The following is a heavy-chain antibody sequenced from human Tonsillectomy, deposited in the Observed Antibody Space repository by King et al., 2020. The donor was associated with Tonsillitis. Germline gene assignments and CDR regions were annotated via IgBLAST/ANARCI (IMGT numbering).Heavy chain of an antibody. CDR2: ISHSSSYI. CDR1: GFTFRTYS. D-gene: IGHD3-10*01. Sequence: VQLVESGGGLVKPGGSLRLSCAASGFTFRTYSMNWVRQAPGKGLEWVSSISHSSSYIYYADSVKGRFTISRDNAKNSVYLQMNSLRAEDTAVYYCARQNYGYDSGCWNNYYYSGLDVWGPGTTVTVSS. V-gene: IGHV3-21*01. CDR3: ARQNYGYDSGCWNNYYYSGLDV. J-gene: IGHJ6*02.